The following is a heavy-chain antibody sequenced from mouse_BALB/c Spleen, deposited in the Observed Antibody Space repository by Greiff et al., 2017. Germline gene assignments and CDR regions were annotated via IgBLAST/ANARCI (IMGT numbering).Heavy chain of an antibody. D-gene: IGHD1-1*01. CDR3: ARPVVADYAMDY. CDR1: GYAFSSYW. CDR2: IYPGDGDT. J-gene: IGHJ4*01. Sequence: VQLQQSGAELVRPGSSVKISCKASGYAFSSYWMNWVKQRPGQGLEWIGQIYPGDGDTNYNGKFKGKATLTADKSSSTAYMQLSSLTSEDSAVYFCARPVVADYAMDYWGQGTSVTVSS. V-gene: IGHV1-80*01.